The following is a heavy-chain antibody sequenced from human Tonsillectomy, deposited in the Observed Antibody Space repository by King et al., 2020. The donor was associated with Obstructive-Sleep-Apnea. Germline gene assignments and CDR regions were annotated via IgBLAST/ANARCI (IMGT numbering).Heavy chain of an antibody. J-gene: IGHJ3*02. CDR1: GITFSNYA. CDR2: ISFHESNK. D-gene: IGHD5-12*01. V-gene: IGHV3-30-3*01. CDR3: AKDLGYSGFDFEGIAFDI. Sequence: VQLVESGGDVVQPGRSLRLSCAASGITFSNYAMHWVRQAPGKGLEWVAIISFHESNKYYADSVKGRFTISRDNSKNTLYLQMNSLTPEDTAVYYCAKDLGYSGFDFEGIAFDIWGQGTMVTVSS.